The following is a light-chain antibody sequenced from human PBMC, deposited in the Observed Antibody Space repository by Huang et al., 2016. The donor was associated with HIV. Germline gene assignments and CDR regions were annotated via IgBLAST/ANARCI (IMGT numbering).Light chain of an antibody. CDR1: QGISNS. CDR3: QRYYSTPWT. J-gene: IGKJ1*01. CDR2: AAS. V-gene: IGKV1-NL1*01. Sequence: DIQLTQSPSSLSASVGDRVTITCRASQGISNSLAWYQQKPGKAPKLLLYAASRLESGVQSRFSGSGAGAGYTLAISSLQPEDFATYYCQRYYSTPWTFGQGTEVEIK.